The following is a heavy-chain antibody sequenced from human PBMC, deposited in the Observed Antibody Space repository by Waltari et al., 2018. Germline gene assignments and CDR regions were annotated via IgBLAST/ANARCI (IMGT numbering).Heavy chain of an antibody. CDR3: AREPSPDSSGYFYYYMDV. V-gene: IGHV3-74*01. D-gene: IGHD3-22*01. Sequence: EVQLVESGGGLVQPGGSLRLSCAASGFTFSRYWLHWVRQAPGKGLVWVVRIKSDGSCTIYADSVNVRFTISRDNAKNTLYLQLNSLRVEDTAVYYCAREPSPDSSGYFYYYMDVWGKGTTVTVSS. CDR2: IKSDGSCT. CDR1: GFTFSRYW. J-gene: IGHJ6*03.